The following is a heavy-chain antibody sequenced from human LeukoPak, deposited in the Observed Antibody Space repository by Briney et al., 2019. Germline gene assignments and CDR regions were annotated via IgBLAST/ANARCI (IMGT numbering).Heavy chain of an antibody. V-gene: IGHV4-39*01. CDR1: GGSISSSIYS. J-gene: IGHJ4*02. CDR3: ARSNTMVRGVINGPDY. CDR2: IYYSGST. Sequence: SETLSLTCTVSGGSISSSIYSWGWIRQPPGKGLEWIGSIYYSGSTYYNPSLKGRVTISVDTSKNQFSLKLSSVTAADTAVYYCARSNTMVRGVINGPDYWGQGTLVTVSS. D-gene: IGHD3-10*01.